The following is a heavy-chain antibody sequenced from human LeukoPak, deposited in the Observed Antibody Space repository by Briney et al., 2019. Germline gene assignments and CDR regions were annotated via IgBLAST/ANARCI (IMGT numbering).Heavy chain of an antibody. CDR2: IYLYGTT. V-gene: IGHV4-4*02. CDR1: IGSISSSKW. Sequence: SETLSLTCSVSIGSISSSKWWSWVRQSPVKGLEWIGEIYLYGTTNYNPSFTSRVTMSVDRSRNQFSLKLTSVTAADTAVYYCARQKWEQQGRDYYFNGLDVWGPGTTVTVSS. J-gene: IGHJ6*02. CDR3: ARQKWEQQGRDYYFNGLDV. D-gene: IGHD1/OR15-1a*01.